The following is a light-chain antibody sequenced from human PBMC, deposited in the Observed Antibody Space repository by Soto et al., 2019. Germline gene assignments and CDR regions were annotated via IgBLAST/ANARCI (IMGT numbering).Light chain of an antibody. J-gene: IGKJ5*01. V-gene: IGKV4-1*01. CDR2: WAS. CDR3: QQYYIVPYT. CDR1: QSVISGNENQSC. Sequence: SLSLPQDARATLNCKSCQSVISGNENQSCLAWYQQKPGQPPKVLIYWASTRQSGVPERFSGIGSGTDFTLTISSLQAEDVAVYYCQQYYIVPYTFGEGTRLDIK.